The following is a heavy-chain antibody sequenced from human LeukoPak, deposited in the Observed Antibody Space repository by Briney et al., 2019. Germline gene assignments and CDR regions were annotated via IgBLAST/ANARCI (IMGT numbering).Heavy chain of an antibody. V-gene: IGHV1-18*01. CDR2: ISAYNGNT. D-gene: IGHD3-10*01. CDR3: ARVGRITMVRGVIAYYFDY. Sequence: ASVRVSCKASGYTFTSYGISWVRQAPGQGLEWTGWISAYNGNTNYAQKLQGRVTMTTDTSTSTAYMELRSLRSDDTAVYYCARVGRITMVRGVIAYYFDYWGQGTLVTVSS. CDR1: GYTFTSYG. J-gene: IGHJ4*02.